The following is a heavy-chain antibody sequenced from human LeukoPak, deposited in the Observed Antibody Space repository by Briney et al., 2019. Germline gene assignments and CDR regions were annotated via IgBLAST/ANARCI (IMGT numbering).Heavy chain of an antibody. CDR3: ARGFLEWSNLDY. Sequence: GGSLRLSCAASGFTFSSYAMHWVRQAPGKGLEWVAVISHDGSNKYYADSVKGRFTISRDNSKNTLYLQMNSLRAEDTAVYYCARGFLEWSNLDYWGQGTLVTVSS. J-gene: IGHJ4*02. CDR2: ISHDGSNK. CDR1: GFTFSSYA. V-gene: IGHV3-30*04. D-gene: IGHD3-3*01.